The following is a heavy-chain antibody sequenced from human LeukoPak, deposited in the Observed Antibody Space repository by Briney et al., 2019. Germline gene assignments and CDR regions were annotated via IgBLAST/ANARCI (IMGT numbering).Heavy chain of an antibody. Sequence: SETLSLTCTVSGGSISSYYWSWIRQPPGKRLEWIGHIYYSGSTNYNPSLKSRVTISVDTSKNQFSLKLSSVTAADTAVYYCARGGHGDYVSRWDHNWFDPWGQGTLVTVSS. V-gene: IGHV4-59*01. CDR2: IYYSGST. D-gene: IGHD4-17*01. CDR3: ARGGHGDYVSRWDHNWFDP. CDR1: GGSISSYY. J-gene: IGHJ5*02.